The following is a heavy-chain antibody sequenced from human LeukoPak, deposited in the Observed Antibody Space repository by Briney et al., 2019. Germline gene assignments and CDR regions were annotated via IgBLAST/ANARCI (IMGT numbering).Heavy chain of an antibody. J-gene: IGHJ5*02. CDR2: IKQDGSEK. V-gene: IGHV3-7*01. CDR1: GFTFSSYW. D-gene: IGHD3-9*01. Sequence: GGSLRLPCAASGFTFSSYWMSWVRQAPGKGLEWVANIKQDGSEKYYVDSVKGRFTISRDNAKNSLYLQMNSLRAEDTAVYYCARVLQSLRYFDWLSLPNWFDPWGQGTLVTVSS. CDR3: ARVLQSLRYFDWLSLPNWFDP.